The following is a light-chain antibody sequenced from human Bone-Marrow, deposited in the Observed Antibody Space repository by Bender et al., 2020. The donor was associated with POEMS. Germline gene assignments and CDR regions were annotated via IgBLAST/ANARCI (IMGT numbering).Light chain of an antibody. V-gene: IGLV2-14*03. CDR1: SSDIGGYNY. CDR3: ISYTRSRTLV. Sequence: QSALTQPASVSGSPGQSITISCTGTSSDIGGYNYVSWYQQHPGKAPKLMILDLYPRPSGFSTRLSLHNSHHTASLTISALHAEHDADYFYISYTRSRTLVFGGGPTLPVL. CDR2: DLY. J-gene: IGLJ3*02.